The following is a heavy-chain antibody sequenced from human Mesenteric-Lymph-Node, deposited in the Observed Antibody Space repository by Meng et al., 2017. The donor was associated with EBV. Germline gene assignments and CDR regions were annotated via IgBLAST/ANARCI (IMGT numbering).Heavy chain of an antibody. CDR1: SGSIGSSNW. CDR2: IYHSGRT. CDR3: ARVGQWLPIYY. Sequence: DPRSGLVQPSGTLSPICYVSSGSIGSSNWWGWVRQPRGEGLEWIGEIYHSGRTNSTPSLKSRVTISVDQSKNQFSLNPRSVTAADTAVYYCARVGQWLPIYYWGQGTLVTVSS. D-gene: IGHD6-19*01. V-gene: IGHV4-4*02. J-gene: IGHJ4*02.